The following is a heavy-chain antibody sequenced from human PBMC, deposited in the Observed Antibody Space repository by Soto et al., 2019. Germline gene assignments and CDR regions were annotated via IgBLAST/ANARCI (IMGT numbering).Heavy chain of an antibody. CDR3: ARCYNGFQVPPIRWYDP. J-gene: IGHJ5*02. CDR2: IYWDDDI. Sequence: QITLKESGPTLVKPTQTLTVTCTFSGFSLTSSGVGVGWIRQPPGKALEWVALIYWDDDIRYSPSLKSRLTTTKDSSKNQQVLKMTNMDPVHTATYFSARCYNGFQVPPIRWYDPWGQGILVTVS. D-gene: IGHD2-2*02. CDR1: GFSLTSSGVG. V-gene: IGHV2-5*02.